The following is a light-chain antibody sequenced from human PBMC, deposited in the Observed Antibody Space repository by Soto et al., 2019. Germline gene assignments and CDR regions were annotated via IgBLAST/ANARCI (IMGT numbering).Light chain of an antibody. V-gene: IGLV2-8*01. J-gene: IGLJ2*01. CDR2: EVN. CDR3: SSYTSSSTYVV. Sequence: QSVLTQPPSASGSPGQSVAISCTGTSSDVGGYNYVSWYQQHPGKAPKLMIYEVNKRPSGVPDRFSGSKSGNTASLTVSGLQAEDEADYYCSSYTSSSTYVVFGGGTKLTVL. CDR1: SSDVGGYNY.